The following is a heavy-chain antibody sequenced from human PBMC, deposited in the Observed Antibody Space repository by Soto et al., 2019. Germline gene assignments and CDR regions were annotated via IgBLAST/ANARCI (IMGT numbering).Heavy chain of an antibody. CDR1: GGTFSNYT. D-gene: IGHD2-2*01. Sequence: QVQLVQSGAEVKKPGSSVKVFCKASGGTFSNYTISWVRQAPGQGLEWMGGIIPVFGTTDYEQKFQGRVTITGDGSTSTAYMKLSSLRAADTAVYYCARSSTYIVVRKPTGNQDYYGMDVWGQGTTVTVSS. V-gene: IGHV1-69*01. J-gene: IGHJ6*02. CDR3: ARSSTYIVVRKPTGNQDYYGMDV. CDR2: IIPVFGTT.